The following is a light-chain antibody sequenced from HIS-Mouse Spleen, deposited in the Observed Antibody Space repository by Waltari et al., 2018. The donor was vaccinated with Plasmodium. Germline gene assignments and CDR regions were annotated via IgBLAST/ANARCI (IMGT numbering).Light chain of an antibody. J-gene: IGLJ2*01. CDR3: SSYAGSNNLV. CDR1: SSDVCGYNY. CDR2: EVS. V-gene: IGLV2-8*01. Sequence: QSALPQPPSASGSPGQSVTIPCTGTSSDVCGYNYVSWYQQHPGKATKLMIYEVSKRPSGVPDRFSGSKSGNTASLTVSGLQAEDEADYYCSSYAGSNNLVFGGGTKLTVL.